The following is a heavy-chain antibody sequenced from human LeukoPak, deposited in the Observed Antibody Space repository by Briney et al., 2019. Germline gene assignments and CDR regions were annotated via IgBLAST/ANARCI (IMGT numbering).Heavy chain of an antibody. Sequence: SETLSLTCAVYGGSFNGYNWSWIRQSPGKGLEWIGEINDGGSTNYSPSLKSRVTISLDRSKNQFSLRLTPVTAADTAVYYCVRGNWFDPWGQGTLVIVSS. CDR3: VRGNWFDP. CDR1: GGSFNGYN. CDR2: INDGGST. J-gene: IGHJ5*02. V-gene: IGHV4-34*01.